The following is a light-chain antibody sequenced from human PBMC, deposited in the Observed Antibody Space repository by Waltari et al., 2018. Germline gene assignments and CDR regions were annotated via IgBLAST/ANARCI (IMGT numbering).Light chain of an antibody. J-gene: IGKJ4*01. Sequence: DIQMTQSPSSLSASVGDRVTITCRASQSISSYLNWYQQKPGKAPKLLIFSASTLHRGVSSRFRGSGSGTDFTLTITDLQPDDFATYYCQQSYSAPLHFGGGTRVDI. CDR1: QSISSY. CDR2: SAS. V-gene: IGKV1-39*01. CDR3: QQSYSAPLH.